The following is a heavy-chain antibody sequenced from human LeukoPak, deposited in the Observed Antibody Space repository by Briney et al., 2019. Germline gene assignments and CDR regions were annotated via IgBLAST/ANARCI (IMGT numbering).Heavy chain of an antibody. J-gene: IGHJ6*03. Sequence: PSETLSLTCTVSGYSISSGYYWGWIRQPPGKGLEWIGSIYHSGSTYYNPSLKSRVTISVDTSKNQFSLKLSSVTAADTAVYYCARDTAAGMDVWGKGTTVTISS. V-gene: IGHV4-38-2*02. CDR1: GYSISSGYY. D-gene: IGHD2-2*01. CDR2: IYHSGST. CDR3: ARDTAAGMDV.